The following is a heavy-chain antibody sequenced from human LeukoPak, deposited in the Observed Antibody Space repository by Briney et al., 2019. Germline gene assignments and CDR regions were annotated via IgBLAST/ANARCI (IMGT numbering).Heavy chain of an antibody. Sequence: SETLSLTCAVYGGSFSGYYWTWIRQPPGKGLEWIGYIYFSGDTNYNPSLKNRVTISLDTSKNHFSLKLSSVTAADTAVYYCARADTYHYDSSGYPNGFDPWGQGTLVTVSS. J-gene: IGHJ5*02. V-gene: IGHV4-59*01. CDR2: IYFSGDT. D-gene: IGHD3-22*01. CDR3: ARADTYHYDSSGYPNGFDP. CDR1: GGSFSGYY.